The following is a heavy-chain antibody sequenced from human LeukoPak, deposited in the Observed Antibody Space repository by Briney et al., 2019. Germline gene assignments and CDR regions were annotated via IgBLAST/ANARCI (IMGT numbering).Heavy chain of an antibody. CDR1: GYSFATSW. V-gene: IGHV5-51*01. CDR3: ARQNSYAFDI. CDR2: IYPGDSDT. J-gene: IGHJ3*02. Sequence: GESLKISCKGSGYSFATSWIGWVRQMPGKGLEWLGIIYPGDSDTRYSPSFQGQVTISADESISTAYLQWSSLKASDTAMYFCARQNSYAFDIWGQGTMVTVSS.